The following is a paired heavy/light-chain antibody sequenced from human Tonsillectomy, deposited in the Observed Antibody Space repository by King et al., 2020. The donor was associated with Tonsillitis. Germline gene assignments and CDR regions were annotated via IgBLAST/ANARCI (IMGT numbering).Heavy chain of an antibody. V-gene: IGHV3-30*18. J-gene: IGHJ4*02. Sequence: QVQLVESGGGVVQPGRSLRLSCAASGFTFSSYGMHWVRQAPGKGLEWVAVISYDGSNKYYADSVKGRFTISRDNSKNTLYLQMNSLRAEDTAVYYCAKDPQWLGTAGMDYFDYWGQGTLVTVSS. CDR2: ISYDGSNK. D-gene: IGHD1-1*01. CDR1: GFTFSSYG. CDR3: AKDPQWLGTAGMDYFDY.
Light chain of an antibody. V-gene: IGKV1-5*03. Sequence: DIQMTQSPSTLSASVGDRVTITCRASQSISSWLAWYQQKPGKAPKLLIYKASSLESGVPSRFSGSGSGTEFTLTISSLQPDDFATYYCQQYNSYSLTFGGGTKVEIK. CDR3: QQYNSYSLT. CDR2: KAS. CDR1: QSISSW. J-gene: IGKJ4*01.